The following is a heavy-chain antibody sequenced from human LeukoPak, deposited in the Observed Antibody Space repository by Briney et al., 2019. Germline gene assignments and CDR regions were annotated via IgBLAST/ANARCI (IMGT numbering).Heavy chain of an antibody. CDR3: AKDPYSSSWRYYFDY. CDR1: GFTFSSYA. Sequence: GGSLRLSCAASGFTFSSYAMSWVRQAPGKGLEWVSAISGSGGSTYYADSVKRRFTISRDNSKNTLYLQMNRLRAEDTAVYYCAKDPYSSSWRYYFDYWGQGTLVAVSS. J-gene: IGHJ4*02. V-gene: IGHV3-23*01. CDR2: ISGSGGST. D-gene: IGHD6-13*01.